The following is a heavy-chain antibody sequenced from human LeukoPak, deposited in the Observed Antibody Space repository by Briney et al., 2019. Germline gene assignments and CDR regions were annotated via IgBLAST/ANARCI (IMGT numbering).Heavy chain of an antibody. V-gene: IGHV3-30*04. J-gene: IGHJ3*01. D-gene: IGHD3-10*01. CDR3: ARVRLGSVRGAFDV. CDR1: GFKFNDYA. Sequence: GGSLRLSCTGSGFKFNDYAVHWVRQVPGRGLEWVAIVSHDGTKSHYAASVQGRFIISRDTSHSTLYLQMNNLRSDDTALYYCARVRLGSVRGAFDVWGQGTLVTVSS. CDR2: VSHDGTKS.